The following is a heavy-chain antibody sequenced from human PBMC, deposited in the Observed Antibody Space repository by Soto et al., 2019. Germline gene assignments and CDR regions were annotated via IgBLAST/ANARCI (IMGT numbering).Heavy chain of an antibody. V-gene: IGHV4-34*01. CDR3: ARGPCSGGSCYGLIRRTNWFDP. CDR1: GGSFSGYY. Sequence: QVRLQQWGAGLLKPSETLSLTCAVYGGSFSGYYWSWIRQPPGKGLEWSGEINHSGSTNYNPSLKSRVTISVDTSKNQFSLKLSSVTAADTAVYYCARGPCSGGSCYGLIRRTNWFDPWGQGTLVTVSS. D-gene: IGHD2-15*01. CDR2: INHSGST. J-gene: IGHJ5*02.